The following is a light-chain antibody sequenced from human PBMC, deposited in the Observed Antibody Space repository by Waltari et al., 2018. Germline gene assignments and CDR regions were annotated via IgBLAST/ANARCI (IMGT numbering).Light chain of an antibody. Sequence: EVVLTQSPATLSLSPGEGATLSCRASQSVSAYLAWYQQKPGQAPRLLIYGPSTRATGVPDRFSGRGSGTDFSLTISSVEPEDFAVYYCQHTTDWPPAFTFGPGTRVDLK. CDR2: GPS. CDR1: QSVSAY. V-gene: IGKV3-11*01. J-gene: IGKJ3*01. CDR3: QHTTDWPPAFT.